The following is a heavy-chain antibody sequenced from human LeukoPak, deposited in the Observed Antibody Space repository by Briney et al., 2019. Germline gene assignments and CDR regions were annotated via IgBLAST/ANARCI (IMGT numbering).Heavy chain of an antibody. D-gene: IGHD6-19*01. Sequence: ASVKVSCKASGYTFTGYYMHWVRQAPGQGLEWMGWINPNSGGTNYAQKFQGRVTMTRDTSISTAYMELSRLRSDDTAVYYCARDRGSSGWRWSVWFDPWGQGTLVTVSS. CDR1: GYTFTGYY. J-gene: IGHJ5*02. V-gene: IGHV1-2*02. CDR3: ARDRGSSGWRWSVWFDP. CDR2: INPNSGGT.